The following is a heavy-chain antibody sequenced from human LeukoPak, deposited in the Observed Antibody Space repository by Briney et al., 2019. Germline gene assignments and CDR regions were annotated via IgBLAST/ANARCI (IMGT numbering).Heavy chain of an antibody. J-gene: IGHJ6*02. Sequence: GGSLRLSCAASGFTFSDYYMSWIRQAPGKGLEWVSAISGSGGSTYYADSVKGRFTISRDNSKNTLYLQMNSLRAEDTAVYYCAKGDYYYYGMDVWGQGTTVTVSS. CDR1: GFTFSDYY. CDR3: AKGDYYYYGMDV. CDR2: ISGSGGST. V-gene: IGHV3-23*01.